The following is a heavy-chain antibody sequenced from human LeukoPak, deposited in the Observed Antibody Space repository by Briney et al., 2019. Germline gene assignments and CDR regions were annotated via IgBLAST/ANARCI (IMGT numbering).Heavy chain of an antibody. D-gene: IGHD2-15*01. CDR1: GCSFSRHS. CDR3: ARRGLQGFCSVNSCHSFFDS. Sequence: PGGSLILSCVASGCSFSRHSISWFRQAPGKGLEWVSAITASGGDSFYAESVEGRFSVSREDSKSTVSLQMSSLTADDTGLYFCARRGLQGFCSVNSCHSFFDSWGRGTRVIVSS. CDR2: ITASGGDS. V-gene: IGHV3-23*01. J-gene: IGHJ5*01.